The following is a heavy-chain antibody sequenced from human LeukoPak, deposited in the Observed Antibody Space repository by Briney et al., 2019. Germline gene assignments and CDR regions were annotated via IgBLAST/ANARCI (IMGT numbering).Heavy chain of an antibody. Sequence: ASVKVSCKASGYTFTSYGISWVRQAPGQGLEWMGWISAYNGNTNYAQKLQGRVTMTTDTSTSTAYTELRSLRSDDTAVYYCARVGVWDIVVVPAATDFDYWGQGTLVTVSS. CDR3: ARVGVWDIVVVPAATDFDY. CDR1: GYTFTSYG. D-gene: IGHD2-2*01. J-gene: IGHJ4*02. V-gene: IGHV1-18*01. CDR2: ISAYNGNT.